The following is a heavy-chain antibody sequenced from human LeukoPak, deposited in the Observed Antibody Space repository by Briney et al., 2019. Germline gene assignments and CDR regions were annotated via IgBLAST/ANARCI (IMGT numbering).Heavy chain of an antibody. J-gene: IGHJ4*02. D-gene: IGHD3-3*01. Sequence: GGSLRLSCAASGFTFSSYWMSWVRQAPGKGLEWVANVKQDGSEKYYVDSVKSRFTISRDNAKNSLYLQMNSLRAEDTAVYYCARALYDFWSGCYFDYWGQGTLVTVSS. CDR2: VKQDGSEK. CDR3: ARALYDFWSGCYFDY. V-gene: IGHV3-7*04. CDR1: GFTFSSYW.